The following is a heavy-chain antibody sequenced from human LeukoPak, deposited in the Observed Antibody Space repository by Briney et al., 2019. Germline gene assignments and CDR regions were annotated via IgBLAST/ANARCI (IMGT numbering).Heavy chain of an antibody. V-gene: IGHV3-30*02. CDR3: AKDGRQRKTYFYGSGSAFDF. CDR2: IRYDGSNK. D-gene: IGHD3-10*01. Sequence: GGSLRLSCAASGFTFSSYGMHWVRQAPGKGLEWVAFIRYDGSNKYYADSVKGRFTISRDNSKNTLYLEMNSLRAEDTAVFYCAKDGRQRKTYFYGSGSAFDFWGQGTMVTVSS. CDR1: GFTFSSYG. J-gene: IGHJ3*01.